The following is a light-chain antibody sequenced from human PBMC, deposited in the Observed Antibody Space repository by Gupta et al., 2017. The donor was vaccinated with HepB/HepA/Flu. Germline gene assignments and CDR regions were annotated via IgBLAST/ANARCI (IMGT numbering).Light chain of an antibody. V-gene: IGLV3-21*04. CDR2: YNS. Sequence: SYVLTHPPSVSVAPGQTARLTCGGNNIGSKSVHWYQQKPGQAPVLVISYNSDRPSGIPERFSGSKSETTATLSISRVEAGDEADYYCAVWDSSRDHQVFGTGTKVTVL. J-gene: IGLJ1*01. CDR3: AVWDSSRDHQV. CDR1: NIGSKS.